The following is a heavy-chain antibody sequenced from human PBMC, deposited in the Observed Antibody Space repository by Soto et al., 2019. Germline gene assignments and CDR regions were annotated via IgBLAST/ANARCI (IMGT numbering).Heavy chain of an antibody. D-gene: IGHD3-3*01. CDR2: INHFGSH. J-gene: IGHJ4*02. Sequence: QVQLHQWGAGLLKPSETLSLTCGVYNGSFMGYYWTWVRQPPGKGLEWIGEINHFGSHNYNPSLKSRVAISIDTSKHPFSLSLRSLTAADTAVYYCASLNGGRFLDKGDYWGQGILVTVSS. CDR3: ASLNGGRFLDKGDY. CDR1: NGSFMGYY. V-gene: IGHV4-34*01.